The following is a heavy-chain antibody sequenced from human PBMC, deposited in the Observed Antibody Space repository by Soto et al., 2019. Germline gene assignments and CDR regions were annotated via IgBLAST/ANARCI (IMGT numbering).Heavy chain of an antibody. Sequence: EVQLVESGGGLVQPGGSLRLSCAASGFTFSSYSMNWVRQAPGKGLEWVSSISSSSSYIYYADSVKGRFTISRDNAKNSLYLQMNSLRAEDTAVYYCASDNWGIWYFDLWGRGTLVTVSS. CDR1: GFTFSSYS. CDR2: ISSSSSYI. J-gene: IGHJ2*01. D-gene: IGHD7-27*01. CDR3: ASDNWGIWYFDL. V-gene: IGHV3-21*01.